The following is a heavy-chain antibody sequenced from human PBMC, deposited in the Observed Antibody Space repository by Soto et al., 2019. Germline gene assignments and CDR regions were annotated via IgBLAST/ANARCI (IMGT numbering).Heavy chain of an antibody. CDR2: IDCDDDK. D-gene: IGHD2-21*01. J-gene: IGHJ6*02. CDR1: GFSLSTSGMC. CDR3: ARITVIRRDPRLGDRTSYYYGMDV. Sequence: EXAATLVNPKQSLTITCTFSGFSLSTSGMCVSWIRQPPGKALEWLALIDCDDDKYYSPSLETGLTISKDTSKNQVLLAMTNMDPVDTATYYCARITVIRRDPRLGDRTSYYYGMDVWAQATTVIVSS. V-gene: IGHV2-70*01.